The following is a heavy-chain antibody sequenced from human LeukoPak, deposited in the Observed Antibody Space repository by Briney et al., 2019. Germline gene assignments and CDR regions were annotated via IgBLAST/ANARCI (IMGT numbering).Heavy chain of an antibody. CDR2: INQGGSDK. V-gene: IGHV3-7*01. CDR1: GFTFSRHW. Sequence: GGSLRLSCAASGFTFSRHWMSWVRQAPGKGLEWVANINQGGSDKYYVDSVKGRFTISRDNANNLLYLQMNSLRGEDTAVHYCTRDRSRAEDDWGQGTLVTVSS. D-gene: IGHD1-14*01. J-gene: IGHJ4*02. CDR3: TRDRSRAEDD.